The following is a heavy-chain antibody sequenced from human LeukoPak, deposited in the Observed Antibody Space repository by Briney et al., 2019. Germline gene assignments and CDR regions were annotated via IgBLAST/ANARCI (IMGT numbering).Heavy chain of an antibody. CDR2: IKQDGSEK. J-gene: IGHJ4*02. CDR1: KFIFSSYW. Sequence: GGSLILSCAASKFIFSSYWMSWVRQAPGKGLEWVANIKQDGSEKYYVDSVKARFIISRDNARNTVYLQMNSLRVEDTAVYYCVRDFRSADYWGQGTLVTVSS. V-gene: IGHV3-7*01. CDR3: VRDFRSADY.